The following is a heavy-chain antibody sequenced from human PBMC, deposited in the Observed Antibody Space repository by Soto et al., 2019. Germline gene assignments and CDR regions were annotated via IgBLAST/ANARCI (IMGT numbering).Heavy chain of an antibody. CDR3: ARLPFPWGWFDP. Sequence: QVQLVESGGGLVKPGGSLRLSCAASGIVFSDYMSWVRQAPGKGLEWLSYISGSGRTIYSADSVKGRFTISRDNATNSLYLQMNKLRTEETAVYYCARLPFPWGWFDPWGQGTLVTVSS. J-gene: IGHJ5*02. CDR1: GIVFSDY. CDR2: ISGSGRTI. V-gene: IGHV3-11*01. D-gene: IGHD3-16*01.